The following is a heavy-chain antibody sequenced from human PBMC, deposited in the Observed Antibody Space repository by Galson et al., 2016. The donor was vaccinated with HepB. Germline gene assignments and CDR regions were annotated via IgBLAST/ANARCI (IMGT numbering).Heavy chain of an antibody. Sequence: PALVKPTQTLALTCTFSGFSLNTTGTRVSWIRQPPGKALEWLARIDWDDDKFYTTSLKTRLTISKDSSKNRVVLTMTNMDPVDTATYYCAHKRRYGDNVFDIWGQGTMVTVSS. CDR1: GFSLNTTGTR. V-gene: IGHV2-70*04. D-gene: IGHD4-17*01. J-gene: IGHJ3*02. CDR2: IDWDDDK. CDR3: AHKRRYGDNVFDI.